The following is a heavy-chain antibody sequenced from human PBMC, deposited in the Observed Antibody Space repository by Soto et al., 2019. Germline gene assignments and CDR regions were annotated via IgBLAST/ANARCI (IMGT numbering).Heavy chain of an antibody. J-gene: IGHJ4*02. V-gene: IGHV3-23*01. CDR2: ISGSGGST. CDR3: AKDLGYGDARDY. Sequence: RLSCAASGFTFSSYAMSWVRQAPGKGLEWVSAISGSGGSTYYADSVKGRFTISRDNSKNTLYLQMNSLRAEDTAVYYCAKDLGYGDARDYWGQGTLVTVSS. CDR1: GFTFSSYA. D-gene: IGHD4-17*01.